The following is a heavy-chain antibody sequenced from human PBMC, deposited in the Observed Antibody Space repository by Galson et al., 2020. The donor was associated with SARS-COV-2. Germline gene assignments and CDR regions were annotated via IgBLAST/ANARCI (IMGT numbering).Heavy chain of an antibody. CDR2: ISGYNGDT. J-gene: IGHJ6*02. CDR3: ARGGWDPVTHYFGELLGPRNYYDMDV. CDR1: GYTFTSYS. V-gene: IGHV1-18*01. Sequence: AQVKVSCKASGYTFTSYSKSWVRQAPGQGPEWMGWISGYNGDTKYAQRFQDRLTMTTDTSTSTAYMDLRGLRSDDTAVYYCARGGWDPVTHYFGELLGPRNYYDMDVWGQGTTVTVSS. D-gene: IGHD3-10*01.